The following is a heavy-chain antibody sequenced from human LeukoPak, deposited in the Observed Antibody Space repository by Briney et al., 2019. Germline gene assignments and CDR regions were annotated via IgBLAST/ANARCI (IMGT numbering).Heavy chain of an antibody. CDR1: GGSISSYY. CDR3: AREFDGYGDHGDAFDI. CDR2: IYYSGST. V-gene: IGHV4-59*01. D-gene: IGHD4-17*01. Sequence: SETLSLTCTVSGGSISSYYWSWIRQPPGKGLEWIGYIYYSGSTNYNPSLKSRVTISVDTSKNQFSLKLSSVTAADTAVYYCAREFDGYGDHGDAFDIWGQGTMVTVSS. J-gene: IGHJ3*02.